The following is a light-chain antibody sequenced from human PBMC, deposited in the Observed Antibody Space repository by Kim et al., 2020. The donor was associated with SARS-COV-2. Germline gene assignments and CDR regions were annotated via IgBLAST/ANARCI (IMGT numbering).Light chain of an antibody. CDR3: QQSHSVPFT. CDR2: GAS. CDR1: QTISTH. J-gene: IGKJ5*01. Sequence: AAVGDRVTIPCRASQTISTHLHWYQHKPGTAPRFLIYGASTLQSGVPSRFSATGSGTHFTLTINSLRPEDFATYYCQQSHSVPFTFGQGTRLEIK. V-gene: IGKV1-39*01.